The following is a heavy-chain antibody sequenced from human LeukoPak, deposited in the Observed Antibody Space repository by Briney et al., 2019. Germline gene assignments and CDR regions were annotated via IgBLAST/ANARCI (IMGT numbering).Heavy chain of an antibody. Sequence: GGSLRLSCAASGFTFSSYAMSWVRQAPGKGLEWASAINGSGGSTYYADSVKGRFTISRDNSKNTLYLQMNSLRAEDTAVYYCAKIREYQLLYGTFDYWGQGTLVTVSS. CDR3: AKIREYQLLYGTFDY. J-gene: IGHJ4*02. D-gene: IGHD2-2*02. V-gene: IGHV3-23*01. CDR2: INGSGGST. CDR1: GFTFSSYA.